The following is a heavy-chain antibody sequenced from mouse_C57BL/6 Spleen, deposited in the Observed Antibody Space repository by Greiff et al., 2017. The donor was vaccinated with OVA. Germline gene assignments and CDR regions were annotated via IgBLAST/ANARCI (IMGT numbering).Heavy chain of an antibody. CDR3: ARGFYDDEYFDY. D-gene: IGHD2-4*01. J-gene: IGHJ2*01. CDR2: ISGGGGNT. CDR1: GFTFRSYT. Sequence: EVQVVESGGGLVKPGGSLTLSCAASGFTFRSYTMSWVRQTPEQRLAWVATISGGGGNTYYPDSVKGRFTISRDNAKNTLYLQMSSLRSEDTALEYCARGFYDDEYFDYWGKGTTLTVSS. V-gene: IGHV5-9*01.